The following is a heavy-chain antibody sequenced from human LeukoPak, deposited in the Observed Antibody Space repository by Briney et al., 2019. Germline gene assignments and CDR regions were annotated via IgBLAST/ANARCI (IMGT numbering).Heavy chain of an antibody. V-gene: IGHV4-59*01. CDR3: ARVHRLVPGPFHI. CDR1: SGSISSYY. J-gene: IGHJ3*02. D-gene: IGHD6-6*01. CDR2: IYYSGST. Sequence: SETLSLTCTVSSGSISSYYWSWIRQPPGKGLEWIGNIYYSGSTNYAPSLKSRVTISVDTSKNQFPLNLRSVTAADTAVFYCARVHRLVPGPFHIWGQGTMVIVSS.